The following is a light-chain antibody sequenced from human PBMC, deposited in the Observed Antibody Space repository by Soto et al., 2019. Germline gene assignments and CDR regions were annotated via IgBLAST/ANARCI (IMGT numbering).Light chain of an antibody. CDR1: QDINSY. J-gene: IGKJ4*01. CDR3: QQYISYPLT. V-gene: IGKV1D-16*01. Sequence: DVQMTQSPSSLSASVGDRVTITCRASQDINSYLAWYQQKPGNAPKSLIYAASSLQTGVPSRLSGSESGTDFTLTISNLQPEDSATYYCQQYISYPLTFGGGTKVDIK. CDR2: AAS.